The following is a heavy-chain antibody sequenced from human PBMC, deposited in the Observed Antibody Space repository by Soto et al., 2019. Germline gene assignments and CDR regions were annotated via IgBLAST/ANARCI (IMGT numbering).Heavy chain of an antibody. Sequence: PSETLSLTCAVSDYSISSGYYWAWLRQPPGKGLEWIGSIYHSGRNFYNPSLKSRVTISVDTTKNQFSLRLSSVTAADAAVYYCSRGGQYNWIYGWFDPWGQGTLVTVSS. CDR3: SRGGQYNWIYGWFDP. J-gene: IGHJ5*02. CDR2: IYHSGRN. D-gene: IGHD1-7*01. CDR1: DYSISSGYY. V-gene: IGHV4-38-2*01.